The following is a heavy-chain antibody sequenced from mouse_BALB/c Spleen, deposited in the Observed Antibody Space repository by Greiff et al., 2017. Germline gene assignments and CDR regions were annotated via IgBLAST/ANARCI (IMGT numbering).Heavy chain of an antibody. V-gene: IGHV1S81*02. CDR1: GYTFTSYW. J-gene: IGHJ4*01. CDR3: ARPIITTVVAKAMDY. CDR2: INPSNGRT. D-gene: IGHD1-1*01. Sequence: QVQLQQPGAELVKPGASVKLSCKASGYTFTSYWMHWVKQRPGQGLEWIGEINPSNGRTNYNEKFKSKATLTVDKSSSTAYMQLSSLTSEDSAVYYCARPIITTVVAKAMDYWGQGTSVTVSS.